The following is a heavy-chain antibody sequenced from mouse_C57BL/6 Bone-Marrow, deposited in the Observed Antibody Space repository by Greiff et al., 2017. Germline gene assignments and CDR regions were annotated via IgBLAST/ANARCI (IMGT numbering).Heavy chain of an antibody. V-gene: IGHV1-50*01. D-gene: IGHD2-2*01. CDR1: GYTFTSYW. J-gene: IGHJ4*01. CDR3: APIYYGNDGNAMDY. Sequence: QVQLQQPGAELVKPGASVKLSCKASGYTFTSYWMQWVKQRPGQGLEWIGELDPSDSYTNYNQKFKGKATLTVDTSSSTAYMQLSSLTSEDSAVYYCAPIYYGNDGNAMDYWGQGTPVTVSS. CDR2: LDPSDSYT.